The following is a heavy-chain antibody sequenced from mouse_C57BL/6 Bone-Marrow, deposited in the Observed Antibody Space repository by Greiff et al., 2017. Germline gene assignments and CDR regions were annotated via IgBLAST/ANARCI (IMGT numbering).Heavy chain of an antibody. V-gene: IGHV1-62-2*01. CDR1: GYTFTEYT. D-gene: IGHD2-5*01. J-gene: IGHJ4*01. Sequence: QVQLQQSGAELVKPGASVKLSCKASGYTFTEYTIHWVKQRSGQGLEWIGWFYPGSGSIKYNEKFKDKATLTADKSSSTVYMELSRLTSEDSAVYFCARHEEEYESNYVYAMDYWGQGTSVTVSS. CDR2: FYPGSGSI. CDR3: ARHEEEYESNYVYAMDY.